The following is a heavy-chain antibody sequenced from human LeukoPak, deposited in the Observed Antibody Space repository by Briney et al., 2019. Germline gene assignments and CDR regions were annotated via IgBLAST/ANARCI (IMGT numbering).Heavy chain of an antibody. CDR3: ARDIGRWFEELKTNWFDP. Sequence: SVKVSCKASGGTFSSYAISWVRQAPGQGLEWMGGIIPIFGTANYAQKFQGRVTITTDESTSTAYMELSSLRSEDTAVYYCARDIGRWFEELKTNWFDPWGQGTLVTVSS. CDR2: IIPIFGTA. J-gene: IGHJ5*02. D-gene: IGHD3-10*01. V-gene: IGHV1-69*05. CDR1: GGTFSSYA.